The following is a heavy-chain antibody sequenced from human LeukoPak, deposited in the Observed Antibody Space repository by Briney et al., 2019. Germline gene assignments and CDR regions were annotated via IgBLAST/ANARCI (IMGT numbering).Heavy chain of an antibody. V-gene: IGHV1-18*01. J-gene: IGHJ6*02. Sequence: ASVKVSCKASGYTFTSYGISWVRQAPGQGLEWMGWISAYNGNTNYAQKLQGRVTMTTDTSTSTAYMELRSLRSDDTAVYYCARLEGQQLVDYYYHGMDVWGQGTTVTVSS. CDR1: GYTFTSYG. CDR3: ARLEGQQLVDYYYHGMDV. CDR2: ISAYNGNT. D-gene: IGHD6-13*01.